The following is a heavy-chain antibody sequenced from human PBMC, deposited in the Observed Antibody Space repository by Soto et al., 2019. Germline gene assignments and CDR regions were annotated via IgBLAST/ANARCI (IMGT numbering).Heavy chain of an antibody. Sequence: GASVKVSCKASGGTFSSYAISWVRQAPGQGLEWMGGIIPIFGTANYARKFQGRVTITADESTSTAYMELSSLRSEDTAVYYCAMESSSGWYGAFDIWGQGTMVTVSS. D-gene: IGHD6-19*01. J-gene: IGHJ3*02. CDR3: AMESSSGWYGAFDI. CDR1: GGTFSSYA. CDR2: IIPIFGTA. V-gene: IGHV1-69*13.